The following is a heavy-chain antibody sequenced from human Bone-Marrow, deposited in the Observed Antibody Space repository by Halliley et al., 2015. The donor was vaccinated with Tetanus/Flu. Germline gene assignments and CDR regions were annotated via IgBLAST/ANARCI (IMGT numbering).Heavy chain of an antibody. CDR2: IAPSTSYT. D-gene: IGHD6-13*01. CDR3: AFLAAPATDSWYVDV. Sequence: GRIAPSTSYTNYGPSFQGRVTISADESLSTAYLQWSSLEASDTAMYYCAFLAAPATDSWYVDVWGRGTLVTVSS. V-gene: IGHV5-10-1*01. J-gene: IGHJ2*01.